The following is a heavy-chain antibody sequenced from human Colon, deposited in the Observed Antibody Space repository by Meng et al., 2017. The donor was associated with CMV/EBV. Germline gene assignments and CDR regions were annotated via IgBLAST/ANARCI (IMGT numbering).Heavy chain of an antibody. V-gene: IGHV1-69*10. Sequence: SVTVSCKASVGTFSTNAITWVRQAPGHGLEWMGGILPVLDVGHHAQKFQGRVTITADKSTSTAYMELSSLRSDDTAVYYCARARGGANHYYPGMDVWGQGTTVTVSS. J-gene: IGHJ6*02. CDR3: ARARGGANHYYPGMDV. D-gene: IGHD4/OR15-4a*01. CDR1: VGTFSTNA. CDR2: ILPVLDVG.